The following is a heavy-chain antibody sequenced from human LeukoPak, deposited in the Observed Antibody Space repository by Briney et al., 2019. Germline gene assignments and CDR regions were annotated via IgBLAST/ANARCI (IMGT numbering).Heavy chain of an antibody. D-gene: IGHD5-18*01. CDR1: GYSFTSYY. CDR3: VRLSPPKYTYGSDAFDI. V-gene: IGHV5-51*01. CDR2: IYPGEFDT. Sequence: GGSLRLSCKGSGYSFTSYYIGWVRQMPGKGLEYMGIIYPGEFDTRYSPSFQGQVTLSADKSTSTAYLQWNSLKASDTAIYYCVRLSPPKYTYGSDAFDIWGQGTMVTVSS. J-gene: IGHJ3*02.